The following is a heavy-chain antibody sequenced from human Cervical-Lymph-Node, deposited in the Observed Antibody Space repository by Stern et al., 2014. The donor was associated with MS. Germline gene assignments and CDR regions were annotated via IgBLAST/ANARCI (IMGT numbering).Heavy chain of an antibody. CDR1: GFSFSSYS. V-gene: IGHV3-30*14. Sequence: QVQLVQSGGGVVQPGTSLRVSCAASGFSFSSYSMHWVRQAPGKGLEWEGLIWYDGSKTYYAESVKGRFIISRDNSNNTLYLQMNSLRPEDTAVYYCARATATGGSYRLDLWGQGTVVTVSS. CDR3: ARATATGGSYRLDL. J-gene: IGHJ3*01. D-gene: IGHD3-16*02. CDR2: IWYDGSKT.